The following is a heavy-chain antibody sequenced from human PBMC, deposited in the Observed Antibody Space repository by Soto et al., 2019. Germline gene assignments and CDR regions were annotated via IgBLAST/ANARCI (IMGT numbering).Heavy chain of an antibody. CDR2: ISYDGSNK. D-gene: IGHD2-21*02. CDR1: GFTFSSYG. V-gene: IGHV3-30*18. Sequence: QVQLVESGGGVVQPGRSLRLSCAASGFTFSSYGMHWVRQAPGKGLEWVAVISYDGSNKYYADSVKGRFTISRDNSKNTVYLQMNSLRAEDTGVYYCAKDWDIVVVTAIRYGMDVWGQGTTVTVSS. CDR3: AKDWDIVVVTAIRYGMDV. J-gene: IGHJ6*02.